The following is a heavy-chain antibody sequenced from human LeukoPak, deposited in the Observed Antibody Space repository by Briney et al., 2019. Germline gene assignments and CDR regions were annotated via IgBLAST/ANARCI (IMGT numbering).Heavy chain of an antibody. Sequence: PGGSLRLSCAASGFTVSSNYMSWVRQAPGKGLEWVSAISGSGGSTYYADSVKGRFTISRDNSKNTLYLQMNSLRAEDTAVYYCAKVDHIVATVDYWGQGTLVTVSS. CDR2: ISGSGGST. CDR3: AKVDHIVATVDY. D-gene: IGHD5-12*01. V-gene: IGHV3-23*01. CDR1: GFTVSSNY. J-gene: IGHJ4*02.